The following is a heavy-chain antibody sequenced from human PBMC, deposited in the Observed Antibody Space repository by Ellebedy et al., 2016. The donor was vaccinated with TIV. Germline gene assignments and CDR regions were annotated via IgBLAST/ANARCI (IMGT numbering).Heavy chain of an antibody. V-gene: IGHV3-23*01. J-gene: IGHJ4*02. CDR1: GLTFNIYV. Sequence: GESLKISCAASGLTFNIYVMNWVRQAAGKGLEWVSGISNKGESTYYGDSVKGRFTISRDNSENTLFLQMNSLRAEDTDVYYCSFKGMTTRVYWGQGTLVTVSS. CDR2: ISNKGEST. CDR3: SFKGMTTRVY. D-gene: IGHD1-1*01.